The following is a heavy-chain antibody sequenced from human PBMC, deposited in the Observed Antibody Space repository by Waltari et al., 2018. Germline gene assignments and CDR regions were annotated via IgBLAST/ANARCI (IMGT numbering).Heavy chain of an antibody. CDR1: GGSIGSYY. Sequence: QVQLQESGPGLVKPSETLSLPCTVSGGSIGSYYWSWIRQPAGKGLEWIGRIYNNVNTDYNPSLKSRVTMSGDTSKNQVSLKLASVAAADTAVYYCARHGGVVGATSGAFEIWGQGTTVTVFS. J-gene: IGHJ3*02. CDR3: ARHGGVVGATSGAFEI. D-gene: IGHD1-26*01. CDR2: IYNNVNT. V-gene: IGHV4-4*07.